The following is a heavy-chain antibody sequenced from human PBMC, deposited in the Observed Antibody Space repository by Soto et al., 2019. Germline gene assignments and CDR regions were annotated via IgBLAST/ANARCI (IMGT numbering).Heavy chain of an antibody. V-gene: IGHV1-69*13. CDR3: ARDPPKSKVRGVIQSPKYYYYYGMDV. CDR1: GGTFSSYA. Sequence: ASVKVSCKASGGTFSSYAISWVRQAPGQGLEWMGGIIPIFGTANYAQKFQGRVTITADESTSTAYMELSSLRSEDTAVYYCARDPPKSKVRGVIQSPKYYYYYGMDVWGQGTTVTVSS. CDR2: IIPIFGTA. J-gene: IGHJ6*02. D-gene: IGHD3-10*01.